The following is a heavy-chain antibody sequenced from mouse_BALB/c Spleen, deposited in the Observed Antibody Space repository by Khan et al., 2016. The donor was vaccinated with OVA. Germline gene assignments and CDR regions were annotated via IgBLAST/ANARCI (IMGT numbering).Heavy chain of an antibody. CDR1: GYPITSEYT. J-gene: IGHJ3*01. D-gene: IGHD2-4*01. Sequence: EVQLQQSGPGLVKPSQSLSLTCTVTGYPITSEYTWNWIRQFPGNKLEWMGFISYSGNTRYNPSLKSRISITRDTSKNQFFLQLNSVTSEDTATYYCARKDYDDYDPFPDWGQGTLVTVSA. V-gene: IGHV3-2*02. CDR2: ISYSGNT. CDR3: ARKDYDDYDPFPD.